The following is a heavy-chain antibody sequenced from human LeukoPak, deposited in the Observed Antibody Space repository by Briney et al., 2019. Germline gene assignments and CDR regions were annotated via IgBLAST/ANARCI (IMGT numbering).Heavy chain of an antibody. V-gene: IGHV3-23*01. CDR3: AKDRGMVRGVGDAPDY. CDR2: ITSSGSNT. Sequence: PGGSLRLSCAASGFTFSTYAMSWVRQAPGKGLEWVSLITSSGSNTYYADSVKGRFTISRDNSKNTLYLQMNSLRAEDTAVYYCAKDRGMVRGVGDAPDYWGQGTLVTVSS. J-gene: IGHJ4*02. D-gene: IGHD3-10*01. CDR1: GFTFSTYA.